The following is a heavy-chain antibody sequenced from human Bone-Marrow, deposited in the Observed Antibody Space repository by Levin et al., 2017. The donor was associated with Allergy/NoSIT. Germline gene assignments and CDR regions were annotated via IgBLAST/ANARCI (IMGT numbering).Heavy chain of an antibody. V-gene: IGHV3-30-3*01. CDR1: GFTFSSYA. D-gene: IGHD6-19*01. Sequence: GESLKISCAASGFTFSSYAMHWVRQAPGKGLEWVAVISYDGSNKYYADSVKGRFSISRDNSKNTLYLQMNSLRAEDTAVYYCARGGEQWLVRDGGFDYWGQGTLVTVSS. CDR3: ARGGEQWLVRDGGFDY. CDR2: ISYDGSNK. J-gene: IGHJ4*02.